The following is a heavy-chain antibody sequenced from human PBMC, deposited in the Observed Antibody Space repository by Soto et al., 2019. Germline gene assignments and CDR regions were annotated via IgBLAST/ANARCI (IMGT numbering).Heavy chain of an antibody. D-gene: IGHD3-22*01. CDR1: GSPISSYY. CDR3: ARLGDYYQDFEY. CDR2: VYYTGTT. J-gene: IGHJ4*01. Sequence: PSETLSLTCTVSGSPISSYYWSWFRQPPGQGLEWVGYVYYTGTTTYSPSLKSRVTISVDASKSQFSLNLRSVTAADTAVYYCARLGDYYQDFEYWGHGALVTVSS. V-gene: IGHV4-59*08.